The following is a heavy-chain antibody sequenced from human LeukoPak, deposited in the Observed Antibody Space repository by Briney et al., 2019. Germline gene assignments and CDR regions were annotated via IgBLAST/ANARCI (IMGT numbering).Heavy chain of an antibody. CDR3: ARDRCIVGATGAEEFDY. D-gene: IGHD1-26*01. V-gene: IGHV1-18*01. CDR1: GYTFTSYG. Sequence: ASVKVSCKASGYTFTSYGISWVRQAPGQGLEWMGWISAYNGNTNYAQKLQGRVTMTTDTSTSTAYRELRSLRSDDTAVYYCARDRCIVGATGAEEFDYWGQGTLVTVSS. J-gene: IGHJ4*02. CDR2: ISAYNGNT.